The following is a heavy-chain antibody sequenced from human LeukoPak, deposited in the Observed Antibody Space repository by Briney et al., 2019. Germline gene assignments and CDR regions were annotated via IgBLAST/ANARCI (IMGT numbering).Heavy chain of an antibody. D-gene: IGHD4-11*01. CDR1: GGSISSSSYY. V-gene: IGHV4-39*01. J-gene: IGHJ4*02. CDR2: IYYSGST. CDR3: ASRSNYRSYYFDY. Sequence: SETLSLTCTVSGGSISSSSYYWGWIRQPPGKGLEWIGSIYYSGSTYYNLSLKSRVTISVDTSKNQFSLELSSVTAADTAVYYCASRSNYRSYYFDYWGQGTLVTVSS.